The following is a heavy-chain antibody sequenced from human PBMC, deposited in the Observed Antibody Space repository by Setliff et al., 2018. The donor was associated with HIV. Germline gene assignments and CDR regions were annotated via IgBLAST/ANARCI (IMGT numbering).Heavy chain of an antibody. Sequence: SETLSLTCAVYGGSFSGYYWSWIRQPPGKGLEWIGEIIHTGSTNYNPSLKSRVTISVDTSKNQFSLKLSSVTAADTAVYYCNIYYYYYMDVWGKGITVTVSS. CDR2: IIHTGST. CDR1: GGSFSGYY. J-gene: IGHJ6*03. CDR3: NIYYYYYMDV. V-gene: IGHV4-34*12.